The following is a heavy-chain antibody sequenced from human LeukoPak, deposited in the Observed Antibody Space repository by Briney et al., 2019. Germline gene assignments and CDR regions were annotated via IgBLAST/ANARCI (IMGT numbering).Heavy chain of an antibody. V-gene: IGHV3-9*03. J-gene: IGHJ3*02. Sequence: GGSLRLSCAASGFTFDDYAMHWVRQAPGKGLEWVSGISWNSGSIGYADSVKGRFTISRDNAKNSLYLQMNSLRAEDMALYYCAEDSGYSGYDYDAFDIWGQGTMVTVSS. D-gene: IGHD5-12*01. CDR1: GFTFDDYA. CDR2: ISWNSGSI. CDR3: AEDSGYSGYDYDAFDI.